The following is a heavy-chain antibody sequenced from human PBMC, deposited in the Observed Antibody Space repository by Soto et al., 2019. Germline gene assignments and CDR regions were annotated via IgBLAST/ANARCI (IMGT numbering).Heavy chain of an antibody. J-gene: IGHJ5*02. V-gene: IGHV5-51*01. CDR2: IYPCDSDT. Sequence: PGESLKISCKGSEYSFSTYWIAWVRQMPGKGLEWMCIIYPCDSDTRYSPSFQGQITISADKSISTAHLQWSSLKASDTEMYYCARLAYCSGGSSYSGWFHPWGEGTPVTVS. D-gene: IGHD2-15*01. CDR3: ARLAYCSGGSSYSGWFHP. CDR1: EYSFSTYW.